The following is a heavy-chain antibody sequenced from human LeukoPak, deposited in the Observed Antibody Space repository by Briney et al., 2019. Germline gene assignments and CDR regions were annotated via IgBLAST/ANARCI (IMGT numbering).Heavy chain of an antibody. V-gene: IGHV1-18*01. CDR3: AREAAARYYYYYYMDV. CDR1: GYTFTSYG. Sequence: ASVKVSCKASGYTFTSYGIGWVRQAPGQGLEWMGWISAYNGNTNYAQKLQGRVTMTTDTSTSTAYMELRSLRSDDTAVYYCAREAAARYYYYYYMDVWGKGTAVTVSS. J-gene: IGHJ6*03. D-gene: IGHD6-13*01. CDR2: ISAYNGNT.